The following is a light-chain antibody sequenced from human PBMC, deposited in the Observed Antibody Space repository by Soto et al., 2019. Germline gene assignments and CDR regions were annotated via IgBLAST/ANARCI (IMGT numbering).Light chain of an antibody. CDR2: GNS. CDR1: SSNIGAGYD. CDR3: QSYDSRLSGSV. V-gene: IGLV1-40*01. J-gene: IGLJ1*01. Sequence: QSVLTQPPSVSGAPGQRVTISCTGSSSNIGAGYDVHWYQQLPGTAPKLLIYGNSNRPSGVPDRFSGSKSGTSASLAITGLQAEDEADYYCQSYDSRLSGSVFGTGPKVTVL.